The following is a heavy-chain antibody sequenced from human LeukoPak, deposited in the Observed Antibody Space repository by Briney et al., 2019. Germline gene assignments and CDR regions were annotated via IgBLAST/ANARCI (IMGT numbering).Heavy chain of an antibody. CDR3: ARDRNYYGSGSSSIFDY. CDR1: GFTFDDYG. Sequence: LTGGSLRLACAASGFTFDDYGMSWVRQAPGTGLEWVSGINWDGGSTGYADSVKGRFTISRDNAKNSLYLQMNSLRAEDTALYYCARDRNYYGSGSSSIFDYWGQGTLVTVSS. D-gene: IGHD3-10*01. CDR2: INWDGGST. J-gene: IGHJ4*02. V-gene: IGHV3-20*04.